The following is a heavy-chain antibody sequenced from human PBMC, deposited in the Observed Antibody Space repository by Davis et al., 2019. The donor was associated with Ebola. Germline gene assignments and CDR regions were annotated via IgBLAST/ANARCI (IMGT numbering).Heavy chain of an antibody. CDR2: INPISVDT. CDR1: GYTLTDYQ. CDR3: ARDLSYSYYYHYYGMDV. Sequence: ASVKVSCKASGYTLTDYQMHWVRQAPGQGLEWMGGINPISVDTNYAEKLQGRVTMTRDTSISTVYMELTSLRSDDTAVYYCARDLSYSYYYHYYGMDVWGQGTTVTVSS. D-gene: IGHD3-10*01. J-gene: IGHJ6*02. V-gene: IGHV1-2*02.